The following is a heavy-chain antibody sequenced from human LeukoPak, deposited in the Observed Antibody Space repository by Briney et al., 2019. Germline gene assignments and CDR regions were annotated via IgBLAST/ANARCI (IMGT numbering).Heavy chain of an antibody. CDR3: AKDLTVGITILRGVRRDFNWFDS. D-gene: IGHD3-10*01. CDR2: TYYRSKWYN. V-gene: IGHV6-1*01. Sequence: SQTLSLTCAISGDSVSSNTAAWNWIRQSPSRGLEWLGRTYYRSKWYNDYAVSVKSRITINPDTSKNQFSLQLNSVTPEDTAVYYCAKDLTVGITILRGVRRDFNWFDSWGQGTLVTVSS. J-gene: IGHJ5*01. CDR1: GDSVSSNTAA.